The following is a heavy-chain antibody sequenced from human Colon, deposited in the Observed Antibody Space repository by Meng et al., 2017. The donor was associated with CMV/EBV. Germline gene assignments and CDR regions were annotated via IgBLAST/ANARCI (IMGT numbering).Heavy chain of an antibody. V-gene: IGHV3-11*01. CDR1: GFIFSDFY. Sequence: QVQLVESGGGLVKPGGSLRLSCAASGFIFSDFYMSWIRQAPGKALEWLSYINTGGNIIYYADSVKGRFTISRDNAKKSLYLQINSLRAEDTAVYYCALVSSSTIDYWGQGTLVTVSS. J-gene: IGHJ4*02. D-gene: IGHD5/OR15-5a*01. CDR2: INTGGNII. CDR3: ALVSSSTIDY.